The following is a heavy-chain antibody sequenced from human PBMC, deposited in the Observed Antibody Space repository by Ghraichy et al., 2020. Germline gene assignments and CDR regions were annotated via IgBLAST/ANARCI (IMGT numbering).Heavy chain of an antibody. V-gene: IGHV4-39*01. Sequence: SQTLSLTCTVSGGSISSSSYYWGWIRQPPGKGLEWIGSIYYSGSTYYNPSLKSRVTISVDTSKNQFSLKLSSVTAADTAVYYCARLHDFWSGYYSADDAFDIWGQGTMVTVSS. CDR3: ARLHDFWSGYYSADDAFDI. CDR1: GGSISSSSYY. J-gene: IGHJ3*02. D-gene: IGHD3-3*01. CDR2: IYYSGST.